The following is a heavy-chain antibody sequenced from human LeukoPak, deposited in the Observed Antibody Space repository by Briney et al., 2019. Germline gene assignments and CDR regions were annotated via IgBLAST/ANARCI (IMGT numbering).Heavy chain of an antibody. CDR3: ARSRTETRYYYYYGMDV. CDR2: IIPIFGTA. J-gene: IGHJ6*02. Sequence: SVTVSCTASGGTFSSYAISWVRQAPGQGLEWMGGIIPIFGTANYAQKFQGRVTITADESTSTAYMELSSLRSEDTAVYYCARSRTETRYYYYYGMDVWGQGTTVTVSS. D-gene: IGHD1-14*01. V-gene: IGHV1-69*13. CDR1: GGTFSSYA.